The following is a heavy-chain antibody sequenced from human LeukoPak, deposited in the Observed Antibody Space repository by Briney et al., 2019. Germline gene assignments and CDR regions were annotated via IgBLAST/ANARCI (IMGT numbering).Heavy chain of an antibody. Sequence: KPGRSLRLSCAASGFTFDDYAMHWVRQAPGKGLEWVSGISWNSGSIGYADSVKGRFTISRDNAKNSLYLQMNSLRAEDTALYYCAKDRSGYDYELVGFDYWGQGTLVTVSS. D-gene: IGHD5-12*01. CDR3: AKDRSGYDYELVGFDY. J-gene: IGHJ4*02. V-gene: IGHV3-9*01. CDR1: GFTFDDYA. CDR2: ISWNSGSI.